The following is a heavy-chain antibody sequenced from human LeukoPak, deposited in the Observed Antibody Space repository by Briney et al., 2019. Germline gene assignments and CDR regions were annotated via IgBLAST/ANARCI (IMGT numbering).Heavy chain of an antibody. D-gene: IGHD6-19*01. V-gene: IGHV4-39*07. CDR3: ARGSSGWRWRGLDV. J-gene: IGHJ3*01. CDR2: IFYTGKT. Sequence: SETLSLTCTVSGGGLSYYWGWIRQPPGKGLEWIGTIFYTGKTYYNPSLMSRVTMSIDTSKKQFSLNLTSVTDADTALYYCARGSSGWRWRGLDVWGQGTMGTVSS. CDR1: GGGLSYY.